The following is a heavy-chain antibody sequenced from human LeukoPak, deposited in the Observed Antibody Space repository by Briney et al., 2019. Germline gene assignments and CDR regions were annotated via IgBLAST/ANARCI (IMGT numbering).Heavy chain of an antibody. J-gene: IGHJ4*02. CDR3: ARHPELYFFDY. V-gene: IGHV4-59*08. Sequence: SETLSLTCTVSGASISSYYWSWIRQPPGKGLEWIGYISYSGSTSYNPSLKSRVTISADTSKNQVSLTLSSVTAADTAVYYCARHPELYFFDYWGQGTLVTVSS. CDR2: ISYSGST. D-gene: IGHD3-10*01. CDR1: GASISSYY.